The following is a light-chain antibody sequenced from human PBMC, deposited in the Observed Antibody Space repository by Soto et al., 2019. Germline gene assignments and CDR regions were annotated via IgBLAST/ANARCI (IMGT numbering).Light chain of an antibody. CDR1: QGIGVY. CDR3: QKYNSSPLT. J-gene: IGKJ4*01. CDR2: AAS. V-gene: IGKV1-27*01. Sequence: DIQMTQSPSSLSASLGDRVTITCRASQGIGVYLAWFQQKPGKVPKLLIYAASALHSGVPSRFSGSGSVTDFTLTINSLQPEDIATYYWQKYNSSPLTCGGGTRVEIK.